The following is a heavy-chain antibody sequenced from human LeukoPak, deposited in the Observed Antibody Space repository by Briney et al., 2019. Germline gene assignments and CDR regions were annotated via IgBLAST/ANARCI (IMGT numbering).Heavy chain of an antibody. Sequence: SETLSLTCTVSGVSVSTYYWSWIRQPPGKGLEWIGYISDIGSTDYNPSLKSRVTISVDTSKNHFSLKLSSVTAADTAAYYCARHRGGFDLWGQGTMVTVSS. J-gene: IGHJ3*01. V-gene: IGHV4-59*02. D-gene: IGHD2-15*01. CDR1: GVSVSTYY. CDR2: ISDIGST. CDR3: ARHRGGFDL.